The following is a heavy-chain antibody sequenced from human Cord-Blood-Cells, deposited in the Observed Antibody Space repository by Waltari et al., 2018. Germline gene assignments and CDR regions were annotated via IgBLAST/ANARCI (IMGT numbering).Heavy chain of an antibody. CDR1: GFTVSSNY. V-gene: IGHV3-53*01. Sequence: EVQLVESGGGLIQPGGSLRLSCAASGFTVSSNYMRWVRQAPGKGLEWVSVIYSGGSTYYADSVKGRFTISRDNSKNTLYLQRNSLRAEDTAVYYCARDQVEGAFDIWGQGTMVTVSS. CDR2: IYSGGST. CDR3: ARDQVEGAFDI. J-gene: IGHJ3*02.